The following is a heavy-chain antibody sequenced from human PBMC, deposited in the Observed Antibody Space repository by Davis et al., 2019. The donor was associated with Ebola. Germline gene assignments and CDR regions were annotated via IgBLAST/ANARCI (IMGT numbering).Heavy chain of an antibody. CDR1: GVSISRHY. J-gene: IGHJ4*02. D-gene: IGHD3-16*01. CDR3: AERGGSV. Sequence: PSETLSLTCTVSGVSISRHYWSWIRQPPGKRLEWIGSIYYTGRAYYNSSLNSRVTISVDTSKNQFSLKLSSVTAADTAMYYCAERGGSVWGQGTLVTVS. CDR2: IYYTGRA. V-gene: IGHV4-59*11.